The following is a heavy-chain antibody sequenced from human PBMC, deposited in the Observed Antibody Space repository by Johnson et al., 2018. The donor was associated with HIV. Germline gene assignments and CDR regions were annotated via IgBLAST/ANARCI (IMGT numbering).Heavy chain of an antibody. CDR3: ARAGLFVLVVYAPDVFDI. J-gene: IGHJ3*02. Sequence: QVQLVESGGGVVQPGRSLRLSCAASGFPFSNYGMHWVRQAPGKGLEWVAVISYDGTNKYYADSVKGRFTISRDNSKNTLFLQMNSLRAADKAVYYCARAGLFVLVVYAPDVFDIWGQVTMVTVSS. CDR2: ISYDGTNK. V-gene: IGHV3-30*03. CDR1: GFPFSNYG. D-gene: IGHD2-8*02.